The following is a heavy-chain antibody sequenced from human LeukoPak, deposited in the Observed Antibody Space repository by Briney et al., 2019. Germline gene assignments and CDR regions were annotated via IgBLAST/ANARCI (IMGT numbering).Heavy chain of an antibody. Sequence: PGGSLRLSCAASGFTFSSYSMTWVRQAPGKGLEWVSSISSSSSYIYYADSVKGRFTISRDNAKNSLYLQMNSLRAEDTAVYYCARDKTYYYDSSGYWGYYYGMDVWGQGTTVTVSS. CDR1: GFTFSSYS. D-gene: IGHD3-22*01. CDR2: ISSSSSYI. J-gene: IGHJ6*02. CDR3: ARDKTYYYDSSGYWGYYYGMDV. V-gene: IGHV3-21*01.